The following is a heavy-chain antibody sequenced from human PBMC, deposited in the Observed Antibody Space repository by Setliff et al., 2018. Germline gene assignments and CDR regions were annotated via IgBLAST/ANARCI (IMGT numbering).Heavy chain of an antibody. J-gene: IGHJ3*02. Sequence: ASVKVSCKASSYTFSSYGISWVRQAPGQGLEWMGWISAYNGDTNYAQNLQGRVTMTTXXSTSTAYXXXXXXXXXXTAVYYCARDRRNIVVAVVNAAFDIWGQGTMVTVSS. D-gene: IGHD2-15*01. V-gene: IGHV1-18*01. CDR3: ARDRRNIVVAVVNAAFDI. CDR2: ISAYNGDT. CDR1: SYTFSSYG.